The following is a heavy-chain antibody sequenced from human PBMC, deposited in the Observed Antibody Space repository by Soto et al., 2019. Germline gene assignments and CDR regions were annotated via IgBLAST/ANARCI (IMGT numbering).Heavy chain of an antibody. CDR3: ARASASSKLRGVVIN. Sequence: QVQLQESGPGLVKPSGTLSLTCALSGASIITANWWSWVRQPPGKEMEWIGEIYHSGTTNFNPSVKSRVTISVDTSKNQFSLTVSSVTAADTAIYYCARASASSKLRGVVINWGQGTLVTVSS. CDR2: IYHSGTT. V-gene: IGHV4-4*02. CDR1: GASIITANW. J-gene: IGHJ4*02. D-gene: IGHD3-10*01.